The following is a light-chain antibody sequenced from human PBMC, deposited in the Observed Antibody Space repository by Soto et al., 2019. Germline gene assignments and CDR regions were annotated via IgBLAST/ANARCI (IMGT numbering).Light chain of an antibody. J-gene: IGKJ1*01. V-gene: IGKV3-15*01. Sequence: EIVMTQSPATLSVSPGERATLSCRASQSVSSNLAWYQQKPGQAPRLLIYGASTRATGIPARFSGSGSGTDFTLYISSLQSEDFAIYFCQQYNNWPPDRTFGQGTKVEIK. CDR2: GAS. CDR1: QSVSSN. CDR3: QQYNNWPPDRT.